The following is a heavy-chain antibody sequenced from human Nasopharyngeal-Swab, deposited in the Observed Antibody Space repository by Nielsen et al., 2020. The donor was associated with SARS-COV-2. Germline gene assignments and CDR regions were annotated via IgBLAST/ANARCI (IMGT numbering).Heavy chain of an antibody. CDR2: IRRKGNNYAT. CDR3: TRCGGGCYSGRDY. Sequence: GGSLRLSCAASGFTFSDYAIHWVRQASGDGPKWVPRIRRKGNNYATAYSASVKGRFNILRDDTTNTAYLQMNSLKTEDTAMYYCTRCGGGCYSGRDYWGQGTLVTVSS. J-gene: IGHJ4*02. D-gene: IGHD2-15*01. V-gene: IGHV3-73*01. CDR1: GFTFSDYA.